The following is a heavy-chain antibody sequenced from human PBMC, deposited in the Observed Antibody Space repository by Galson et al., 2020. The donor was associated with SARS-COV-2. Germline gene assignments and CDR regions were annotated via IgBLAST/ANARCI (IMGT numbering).Heavy chain of an antibody. V-gene: IGHV3-30*04. CDR1: GFTFSSYA. J-gene: IGHJ6*02. D-gene: IGHD6-13*01. CDR3: ARVLSSLPMDV. Sequence: GESLKISCAASGFTFSSYAMHWVRQAPGKGLEWVAVISYDGSNKYYADSVKGRFTISRDNSKNTLYLQMNSLRAEDTAVYYCARVLSSLPMDVWGQGTTVTVSS. CDR2: ISYDGSNK.